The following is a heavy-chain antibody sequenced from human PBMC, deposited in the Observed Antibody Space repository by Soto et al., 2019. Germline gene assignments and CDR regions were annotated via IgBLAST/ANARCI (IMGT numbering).Heavy chain of an antibody. CDR3: AREIAVAAQGSFDY. D-gene: IGHD6-19*01. CDR1: GYSISSGYY. V-gene: IGHV4-38-2*02. J-gene: IGHJ4*02. CDR2: IYYSGST. Sequence: PSETLSLTCAVSGYSISSGYYWGWIRQPPGKGLEWIGYIYYSGSTYYNPSLKSRVTISVDTSKNQFSLKLSSVTAADTAVYYCAREIAVAAQGSFDYWGQGTLVTVSS.